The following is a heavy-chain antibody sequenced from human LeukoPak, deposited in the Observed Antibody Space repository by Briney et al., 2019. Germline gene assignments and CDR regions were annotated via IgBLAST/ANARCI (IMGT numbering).Heavy chain of an antibody. CDR2: IYSGDST. V-gene: IGHV3-66*01. D-gene: IGHD6-13*01. CDR3: ARDPGPIAADGYFDY. Sequence: GGSLRLSCAASGFTVSSNYMSWVRQAPGKGLEWVSVIYSGDSTYYADSVKGRFTISRDNSKNTLYLQMNSLRAEDTAVYYCARDPGPIAADGYFDYWGQGALVTVSS. CDR1: GFTVSSNY. J-gene: IGHJ4*02.